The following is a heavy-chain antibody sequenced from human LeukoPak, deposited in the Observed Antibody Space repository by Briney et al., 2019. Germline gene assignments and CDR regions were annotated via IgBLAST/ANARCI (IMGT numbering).Heavy chain of an antibody. J-gene: IGHJ4*02. Sequence: PSETLSLTCTVSGGSISSSSYYWGWIRQPPGKGLEWIGSIYYSGSTYYNPSLKSRVTISVDTSKNQFSLKLSSVTAADTAVYYCARGLDIVVVPAAYVLGYWGQGTLVTVSS. CDR2: IYYSGST. CDR1: GGSISSSSYY. D-gene: IGHD2-2*03. V-gene: IGHV4-39*07. CDR3: ARGLDIVVVPAAYVLGY.